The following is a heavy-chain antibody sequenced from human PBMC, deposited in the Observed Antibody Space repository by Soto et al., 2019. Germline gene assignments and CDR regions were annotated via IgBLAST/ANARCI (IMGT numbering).Heavy chain of an antibody. CDR2: ISSGSSYI. CDR1: GFTFSSYS. D-gene: IGHD3-22*01. V-gene: IGHV3-21*01. Sequence: VQLVESGGGLVKPGGSLRLSCAASGFTFSSYSMNWVRQAPGKGLEWVSSISSGSSYIYYADSVKGRFTISRDNAKNSLYLQMNSLRAEDTAVYYCARDQVGGYYDSSGYYPLDYWGQGTLVTVSS. CDR3: ARDQVGGYYDSSGYYPLDY. J-gene: IGHJ4*02.